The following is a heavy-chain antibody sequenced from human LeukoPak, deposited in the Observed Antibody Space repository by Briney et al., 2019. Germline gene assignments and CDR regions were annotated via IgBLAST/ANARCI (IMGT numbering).Heavy chain of an antibody. CDR1: GYTFSDYS. D-gene: IGHD2-21*02. J-gene: IGHJ4*02. Sequence: GASVKVSCKTSGYTFSDYSFHWVRQAPGQGLEWMGWINPKTGDTNYAQKFQGRVTMTRDTSISTAYMELSRLRSDDTAVYYCARTGSRGVVVTANYWGQGTLVTVSS. V-gene: IGHV1-2*02. CDR2: INPKTGDT. CDR3: ARTGSRGVVVTANY.